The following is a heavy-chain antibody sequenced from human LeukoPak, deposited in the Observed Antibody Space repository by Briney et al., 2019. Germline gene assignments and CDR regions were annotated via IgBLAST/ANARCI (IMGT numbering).Heavy chain of an antibody. CDR3: AREGASYAPGWLDP. Sequence: ASVKVSCKASGGTFSNYAMNWVRQVPGQGLEWMGWITTSNDNTNYAQKLQGRVTMTTDTSTSTAYMELRSLTSDDTAVYYCAREGASYAPGWLDPWGQGTLVTVSS. V-gene: IGHV1-18*01. CDR1: GGTFSNYA. D-gene: IGHD1-26*01. J-gene: IGHJ5*02. CDR2: ITTSNDNT.